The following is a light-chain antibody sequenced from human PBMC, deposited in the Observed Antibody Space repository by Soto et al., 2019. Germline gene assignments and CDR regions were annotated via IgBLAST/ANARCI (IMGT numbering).Light chain of an antibody. CDR1: SSDVGGYDD. CDR2: EVS. Sequence: QSVLTQPASVSGSPGQSITISCTGISSDVGGYDDVSWYQHYPGKAPKLMIFEVSNRPSGVSNRFSGSKSGNTASLTISGLQAEDEADYYCSSYTSTTTPVFGGGTQLTVL. V-gene: IGLV2-14*01. CDR3: SSYTSTTTPV. J-gene: IGLJ2*01.